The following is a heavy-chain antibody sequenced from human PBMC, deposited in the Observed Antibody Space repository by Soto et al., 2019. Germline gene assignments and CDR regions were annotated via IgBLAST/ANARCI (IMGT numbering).Heavy chain of an antibody. CDR1: GGSFSGYY. J-gene: IGHJ4*02. CDR2: INHSGST. Sequence: SETLSLTCAVYGGSFSGYYWSWIRQPPGKGLEWIGEINHSGSTNYNPSLKSRVTISVDTSKNQFSLKLSSVTAADTAVYYCARDYDILTGLPVGGYWGQGTLVTVSS. CDR3: ARDYDILTGLPVGGY. D-gene: IGHD3-9*01. V-gene: IGHV4-34*01.